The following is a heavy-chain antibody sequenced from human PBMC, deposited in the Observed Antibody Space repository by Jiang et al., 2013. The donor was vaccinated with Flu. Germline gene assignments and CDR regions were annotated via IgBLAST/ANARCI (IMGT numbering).Heavy chain of an antibody. CDR1: GGSISSTSYC. J-gene: IGHJ6*02. Sequence: QTLSLTCTVSGGSISSTSYCWGWIRQPPGKGLEWIGSIYSGGSTYYNPSLKSRVTISLDMSKNQFSLRLTSVTAADTVVFYCARLDYGDGYYYYGMDVWGQGTSVTVS. V-gene: IGHV4-39*01. CDR3: ARLDYGDGYYYYGMDV. CDR2: IYSGGST. D-gene: IGHD4-17*01.